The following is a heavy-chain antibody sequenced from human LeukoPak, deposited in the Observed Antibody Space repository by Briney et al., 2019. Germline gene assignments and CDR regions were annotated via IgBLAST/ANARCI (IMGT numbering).Heavy chain of an antibody. CDR1: GGSISSYY. CDR2: IYYIGST. D-gene: IGHD5-18*01. CDR3: ASARSSSGYSYGLGVYYFDY. Sequence: PSETLSLTCTVSGGSISSYYWSWIRQPPGKGLEWIGYIYYIGSTNYNPSLKSRVTISVDTSKNQFSLKLSSATAADTAVYYCASARSSSGYSYGLGVYYFDYWGQGTLVAVSS. J-gene: IGHJ4*02. V-gene: IGHV4-59*08.